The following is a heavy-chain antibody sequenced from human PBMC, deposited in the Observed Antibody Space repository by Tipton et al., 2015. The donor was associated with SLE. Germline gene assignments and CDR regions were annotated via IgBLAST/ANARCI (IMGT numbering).Heavy chain of an antibody. CDR3: ARRSGTWGDYYYYGMDV. J-gene: IGHJ6*02. CDR2: IIPIFGTA. D-gene: IGHD1-26*01. V-gene: IGHV1-69*13. Sequence: QSGAEVKKPGASVKVSCKASGYTFTSYALSWVRQAPGQGLEWMGGIIPIFGTANYAQKFQGRVTITADESTSTAYMELSSLRSEDTAVYYCARRSGTWGDYYYYGMDVWGQGTTVTVSS. CDR1: GYTFTSYA.